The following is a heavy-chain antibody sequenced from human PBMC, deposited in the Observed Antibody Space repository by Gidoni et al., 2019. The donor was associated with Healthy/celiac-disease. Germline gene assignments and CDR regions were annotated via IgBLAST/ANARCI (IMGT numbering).Heavy chain of an antibody. D-gene: IGHD1-7*01. Sequence: QVQLVQSGAEVQKPGTSAKVSCKASGAHVSSYAISWVRQAPGQGLEWMGGIIPIFGTANYAQKFQGRVTITADESTSTAYMELSSLRSEDTAVYYCAREVNWNYETNWFDPWGQGTLVTVSS. J-gene: IGHJ5*02. CDR3: AREVNWNYETNWFDP. V-gene: IGHV1-69*01. CDR2: IIPIFGTA. CDR1: GAHVSSYA.